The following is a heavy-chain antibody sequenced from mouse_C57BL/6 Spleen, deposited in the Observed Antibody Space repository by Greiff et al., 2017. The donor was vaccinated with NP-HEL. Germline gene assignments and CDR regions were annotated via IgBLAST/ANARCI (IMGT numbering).Heavy chain of an antibody. CDR2: INPNNGGT. CDR3: AIYYDYDGYFDV. D-gene: IGHD2-4*01. V-gene: IGHV1-26*01. Sequence: VQLQQSGPELVKPGASVKISCKASGYTFTDYYMNWVKQSHGKSLEWIGDINPNNGGTSYNQKFKGKATLTVDKSSSTAYMELRSLTSEDSAVYYCAIYYDYDGYFDVWGTGTTVTVSS. J-gene: IGHJ1*03. CDR1: GYTFTDYY.